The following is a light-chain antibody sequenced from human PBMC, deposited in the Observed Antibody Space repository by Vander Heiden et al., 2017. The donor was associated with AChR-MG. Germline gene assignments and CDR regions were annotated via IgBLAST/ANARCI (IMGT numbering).Light chain of an antibody. CDR1: TGAGTSGYY. CDR2: STT. J-gene: IGLJ3*02. Sequence: QTVVTQEPSLTVSPGATSTLTCAPTTGAGTSGYYANWIQQKPGQAPRSLIYSTTNKHSWTPARFSGSLLGGTAALTLSGVQPEEEAEYSCQLYSGGAWVFGGGTKLTVL. CDR3: QLYSGGAWV. V-gene: IGLV7-43*01.